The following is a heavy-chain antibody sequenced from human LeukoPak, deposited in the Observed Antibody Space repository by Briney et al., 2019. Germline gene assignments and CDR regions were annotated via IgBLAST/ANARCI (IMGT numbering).Heavy chain of an antibody. V-gene: IGHV4-38-2*01. J-gene: IGHJ5*01. CDR1: DFSISSAYK. CDR2: IYHSGST. CDR3: ARGPWYTSSSWFDS. Sequence: SETLSLTCAVSDFSISSAYKWGWLRQPPGKGLEWIGSIYHSGSTYYNSSLKSRVTISIDTSKNHFSLNLISVTVADTAVYYCARGPWYTSSSWFDSWGQGTLVTVSS. D-gene: IGHD6-6*01.